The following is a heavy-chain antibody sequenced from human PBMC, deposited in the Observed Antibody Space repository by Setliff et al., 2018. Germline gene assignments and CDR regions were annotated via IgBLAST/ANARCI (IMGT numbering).Heavy chain of an antibody. CDR3: ARSVGGLGEIPRAYYYHMDV. J-gene: IGHJ6*03. CDR2: ISTDDGDT. V-gene: IGHV1-18*01. Sequence: ASVKVSCKASGYTFTTHGISWVRQAPGQGLEWMGRISTDDGDTNFAQKFQGRVTLTTDTSTGTAYMELRSLTFDDTAVYYCARSVGGLGEIPRAYYYHMDVWGNGTMVTVSS. D-gene: IGHD3-10*01. CDR1: GYTFTTHG.